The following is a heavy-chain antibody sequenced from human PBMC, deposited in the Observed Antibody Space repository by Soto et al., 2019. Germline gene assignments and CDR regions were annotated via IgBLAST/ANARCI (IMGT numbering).Heavy chain of an antibody. CDR1: GYTFTGYH. Sequence: ASVKVSCKASGYTFTGYHMHWVRQAPGQGLEWMGWINPNSGGTNYAQKFQGRVTMTRDTSISTAYMELSRLRSDDTAVYYCARGRPRHIAARLNYYGMDVWGQGTTVTVSS. CDR3: ARGRPRHIAARLNYYGMDV. J-gene: IGHJ6*02. CDR2: INPNSGGT. V-gene: IGHV1-2*02. D-gene: IGHD6-6*01.